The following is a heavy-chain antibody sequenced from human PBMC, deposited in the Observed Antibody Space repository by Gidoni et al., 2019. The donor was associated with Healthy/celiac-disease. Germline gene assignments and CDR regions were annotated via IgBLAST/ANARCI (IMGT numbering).Heavy chain of an antibody. CDR3: ARSFSSIAARPPPYWFDP. CDR1: VGTFSSYA. J-gene: IGHJ5*02. V-gene: IGHV1-69*04. D-gene: IGHD6-6*01. Sequence: QVQLVQSGAEVQKPGSSVKVSCQASVGTFSSYAISWVRQAPGQGLAWMGRIIPILGIANYAQKFQGRVTITADKSTSTAYMELSSLRSEDTAVYYCARSFSSIAARPPPYWFDPWGQGTLVTVSS. CDR2: IIPILGIA.